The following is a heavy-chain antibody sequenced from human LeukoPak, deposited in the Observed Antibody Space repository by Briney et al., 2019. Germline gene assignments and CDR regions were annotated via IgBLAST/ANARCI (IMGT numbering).Heavy chain of an antibody. CDR3: ARDNVDTAMAPNY. Sequence: SGGSLRLSCAASAFSLNAYNMNWVRQAPGKGLEWVSSISYTGTYIYYADSVKGRFTISRDNAQNSLYLQMNSLRAEDTAVYYCARDNVDTAMAPNYWGQGTLVTVSS. J-gene: IGHJ4*02. CDR2: ISYTGTYI. D-gene: IGHD5-18*01. CDR1: AFSLNAYN. V-gene: IGHV3-21*01.